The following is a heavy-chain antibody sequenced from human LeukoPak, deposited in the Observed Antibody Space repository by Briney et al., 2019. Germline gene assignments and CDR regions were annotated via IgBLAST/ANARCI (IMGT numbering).Heavy chain of an antibody. CDR1: GGSISSSSYY. J-gene: IGHJ6*03. D-gene: IGHD3-10*01. V-gene: IGHV4-39*07. Sequence: PSETLSLTCTVSGGSISSSSYYWGWIRQPPGKGLEWIGSIYYSGSTYYNPSLKSRVTISVDTSKNQFSLKLSSVTAADTAVYYCARVRGPPLDYYYYMDVWGKGTTVTVSS. CDR2: IYYSGST. CDR3: ARVRGPPLDYYYYMDV.